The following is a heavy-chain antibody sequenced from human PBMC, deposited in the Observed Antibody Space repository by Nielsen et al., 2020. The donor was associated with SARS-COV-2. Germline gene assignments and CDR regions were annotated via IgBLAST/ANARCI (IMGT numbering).Heavy chain of an antibody. CDR3: VRLAEGEHAPYGIDV. J-gene: IGHJ6*02. D-gene: IGHD3-3*02. V-gene: IGHV1-3*01. CDR2: INAGNGNT. Sequence: WVRQAPGQRLEWMGWINAGNGNTKYSQKFQGRVTITRDTSASTAYMELSSLRSEDTAVYYCVRLAEGEHAPYGIDVWGQGTTVTVSS.